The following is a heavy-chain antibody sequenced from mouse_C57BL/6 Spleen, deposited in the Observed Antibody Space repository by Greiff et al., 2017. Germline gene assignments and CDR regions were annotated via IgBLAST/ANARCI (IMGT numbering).Heavy chain of an antibody. V-gene: IGHV1-82*01. CDR1: GYAFSSSW. D-gene: IGHD2-5*01. Sequence: VQLQQSGPELVKPGASVKISCKASGYAFSSSWMNWVKQRPGKGLEWIGRIYPGDGDTNYNGKFKGKATLTADKSSSTAYMQLSSLTSEDYAVYFCEREPYYSNYVYFDVWGTGTTVTVSS. CDR2: IYPGDGDT. J-gene: IGHJ1*03. CDR3: EREPYYSNYVYFDV.